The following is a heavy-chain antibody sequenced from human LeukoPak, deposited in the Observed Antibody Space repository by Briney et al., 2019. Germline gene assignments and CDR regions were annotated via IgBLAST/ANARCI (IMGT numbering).Heavy chain of an antibody. D-gene: IGHD1-26*01. V-gene: IGHV4-30-4*08. CDR2: IYYSGST. Sequence: SETPSLTCTVSGGSISSGDYYWSWIRQPPGKGLEWIGYIYYSGSTYYNPSLKSRVTISVDTSKNQFSLKLSSVTAADTAVYYCARALEVGATSLNAFDIWGQGTMVTVSS. CDR1: GGSISSGDYY. CDR3: ARALEVGATSLNAFDI. J-gene: IGHJ3*02.